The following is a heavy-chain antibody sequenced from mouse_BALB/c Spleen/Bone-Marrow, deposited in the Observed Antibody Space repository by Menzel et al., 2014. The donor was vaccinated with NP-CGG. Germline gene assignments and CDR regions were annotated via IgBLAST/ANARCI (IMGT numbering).Heavy chain of an antibody. V-gene: IGHV5-12*02. D-gene: IGHD1-1*01. CDR1: GFTFSDYY. J-gene: IGHJ4*01. CDR2: ISNVDGST. CDR3: ARESYGYAMDY. Sequence: EVQRVESGGGLVQPGGSLRLSCATSGFTFSDYYMFWVRQTPDKRLEWVAYISNVDGSTYYPDTVKGRFTISRDNAKNTLYLQMSRLKSEDTAMYYCARESYGYAMDYWGQGTSVTVSS.